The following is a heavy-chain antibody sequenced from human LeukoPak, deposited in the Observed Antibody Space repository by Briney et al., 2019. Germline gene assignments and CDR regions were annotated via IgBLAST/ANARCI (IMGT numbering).Heavy chain of an antibody. V-gene: IGHV1-2*02. CDR3: ASHRSSGRKAYDEY. CDR1: GYTFTGYY. J-gene: IGHJ4*02. CDR2: INRNSGGT. D-gene: IGHD1-26*01. Sequence: ASVKVSCKASGYTFTGYYMHWVRQAPGQGLEWMGGINRNSGGTNYAQKFQGRVTMTRDTSISTAYMELSRLRSDDTAVYYCASHRSSGRKAYDEYWGQGTLVTVSS.